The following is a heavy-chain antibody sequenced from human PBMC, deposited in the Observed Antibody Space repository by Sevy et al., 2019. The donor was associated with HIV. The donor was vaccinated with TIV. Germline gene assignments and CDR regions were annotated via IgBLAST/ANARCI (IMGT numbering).Heavy chain of an antibody. Sequence: ASVKVSCKASGYTLTGYYMHWVRQAPGQGLEWMGWINPNSGGTNYAQKFQGRVTMTRDTSISTAYMELSRLRSDDTAVYYCASRITMVRGVTIGGQNWFDPWGQGTLVTVSS. V-gene: IGHV1-2*02. D-gene: IGHD3-10*01. CDR2: INPNSGGT. CDR1: GYTLTGYY. CDR3: ASRITMVRGVTIGGQNWFDP. J-gene: IGHJ5*02.